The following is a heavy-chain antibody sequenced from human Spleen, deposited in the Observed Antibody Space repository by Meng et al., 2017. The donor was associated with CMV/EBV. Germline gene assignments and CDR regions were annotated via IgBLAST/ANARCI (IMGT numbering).Heavy chain of an antibody. CDR1: GYTFTSYY. V-gene: IGHV1-2*07. D-gene: IGHD3-22*01. J-gene: IGHJ4*02. CDR2: INPNNGGT. CDR3: ARGSYYYDTSGYYQPHFDY. Sequence: ASVKVSCKASGYTFTSYYMHWVRQAPGQGLEWMGWINPNNGGTNYAHKFQGRVTMTRDTSISTAYMELRRLRSDDTAVYYCARGSYYYDTSGYYQPHFDYWGQGTLVTVSS.